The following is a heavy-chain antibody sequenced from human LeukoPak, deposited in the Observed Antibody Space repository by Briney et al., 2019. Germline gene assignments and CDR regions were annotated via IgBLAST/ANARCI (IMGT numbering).Heavy chain of an antibody. CDR3: AADRGGCRSICLFDY. V-gene: IGHV1-58*01. CDR1: GFTFSDPV. J-gene: IGHJ4*02. Sequence: GASEKVSCKASGFTFSDPVVQWVRQARGQRLEWIGWIVVGSGETSFAQKFQERVTITRDMSTSTADMELSGLRSEDTAVYYCAADRGGCRSICLFDYWGQGTLVTVSS. D-gene: IGHD2-2*01. CDR2: IVVGSGET.